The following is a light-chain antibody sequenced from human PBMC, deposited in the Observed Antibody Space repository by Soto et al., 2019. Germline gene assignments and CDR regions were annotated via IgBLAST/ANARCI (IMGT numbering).Light chain of an antibody. J-gene: IGKJ3*01. CDR3: QEYNNWPPFT. V-gene: IGKV3-15*01. CDR1: QSVSSN. Sequence: EIVMTQCPATLSVSPGERATLSFRASQSVSSNLAWYQQKPGQAPRLLIYGASTRATGIPARFSGSGSGTEFTPTISSLQSEDFAIYYCQEYNNWPPFTFGPGTKVDIK. CDR2: GAS.